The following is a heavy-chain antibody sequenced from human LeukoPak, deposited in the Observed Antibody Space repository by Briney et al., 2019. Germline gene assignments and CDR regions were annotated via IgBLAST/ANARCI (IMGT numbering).Heavy chain of an antibody. CDR3: ARTSGVTDAFDI. J-gene: IGHJ3*02. CDR1: GGSISSGDYY. V-gene: IGHV4-30-4*01. D-gene: IGHD3-10*01. Sequence: SETLSLTCTVSGGSISSGDYYWSWIRQPPGKGLEWIGYIYYSGSTYYNPSLKSGVTISVDTSKNQFSLNLSSVTAADTAVFYCARTSGVTDAFDIWGQGTVVTVSS. CDR2: IYYSGST.